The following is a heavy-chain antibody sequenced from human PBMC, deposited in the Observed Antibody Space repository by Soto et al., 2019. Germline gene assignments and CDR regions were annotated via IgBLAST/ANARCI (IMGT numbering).Heavy chain of an antibody. V-gene: IGHV3-7*01. Sequence: EVQLVESGGGLVQPGGSLRLSCAASGFTFSNYWMTWVRQAPGKGLELVANIKEDGSEKHYVDSVKGRFTISRDNAKNSLYLQMNSLRVEDTAVYFCSRDVVVGAKALNYWGQGALVTVSS. J-gene: IGHJ4*02. CDR2: IKEDGSEK. D-gene: IGHD1-26*01. CDR3: SRDVVVGAKALNY. CDR1: GFTFSNYW.